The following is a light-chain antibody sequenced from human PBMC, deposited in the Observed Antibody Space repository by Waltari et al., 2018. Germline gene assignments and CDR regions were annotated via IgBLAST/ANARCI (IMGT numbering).Light chain of an antibody. CDR2: EVS. Sequence: QSALTQPASVSGSPGQSITISCSGTDSDVGAYDFVSWYQQHPGKAPHLIIYEVSNRPSGISTRFSAPKAGNTASLTISGLQAEDEADYYCSSYTTSSAPGVFGTGTRVTVL. V-gene: IGLV2-14*01. CDR1: DSDVGAYDF. J-gene: IGLJ1*01. CDR3: SSYTTSSAPGV.